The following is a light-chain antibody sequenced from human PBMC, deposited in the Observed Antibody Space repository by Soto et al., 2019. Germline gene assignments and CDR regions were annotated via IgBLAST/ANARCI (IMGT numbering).Light chain of an antibody. CDR3: QQCETSPWT. V-gene: IGKV3-20*01. CDR1: QSVNSVY. Sequence: ENVMTQFPGTRSLSPGQRATLSCRASQSVNSVYIAWYQQKPGQAPRLLIFDSFKRATGVPDRFSGSGSGTEFSLTISRLQPDDFALYYCQQCETSPWTFGQGTRIEIK. J-gene: IGKJ1*01. CDR2: DSF.